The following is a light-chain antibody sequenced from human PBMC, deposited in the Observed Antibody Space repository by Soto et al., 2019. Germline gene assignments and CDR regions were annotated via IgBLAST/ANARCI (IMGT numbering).Light chain of an antibody. V-gene: IGKV1-39*01. J-gene: IGKJ1*01. CDR3: QQSYSTPWT. CDR2: AAS. CDR1: QGISTN. Sequence: DIQMTQSPSSVSASVGDRVTITCRASQGISTNLAWYQQKPGKAPKLLIYAASSLQSGVPPRFSGSGSETDFTLTISSLQPEDFATYYCQQSYSTPWTFGQGTKVDIK.